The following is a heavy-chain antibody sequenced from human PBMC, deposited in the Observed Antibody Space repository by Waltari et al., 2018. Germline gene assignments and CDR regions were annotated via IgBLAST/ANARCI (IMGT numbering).Heavy chain of an antibody. CDR1: GFTFSSHG. CDR2: INSDVSDT. CDR3: TRGSRYDTSGRYGMDV. Sequence: EVQLVESGGGLVQPGGSLRLSCAASGFTFSSHGGHGVRRAQGKGLVWVSRINSDVSDTSYADSVKGRFTISRDNAKNTLYLQMNSLRAEDTAVYYCTRGSRYDTSGRYGMDVWGQGTTVTVSS. J-gene: IGHJ6*02. D-gene: IGHD3-22*01. V-gene: IGHV3-74*01.